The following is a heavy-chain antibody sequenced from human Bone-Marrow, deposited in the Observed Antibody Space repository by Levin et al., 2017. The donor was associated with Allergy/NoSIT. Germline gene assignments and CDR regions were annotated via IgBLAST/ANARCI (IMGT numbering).Heavy chain of an antibody. D-gene: IGHD2-15*01. V-gene: IGHV3-11*01. Sequence: NPGGSLRLSCAASGFTFSDYYMSWIRQAPGKGLEWVSYISSGSSTIYYADSVKGRFTISRDNAKNSLFLQMDSLRAEDTAVYYCSRYRLGYCSGGSCYSAYDYYGMDVWGQGTTVTVSS. CDR3: SRYRLGYCSGGSCYSAYDYYGMDV. CDR2: ISSGSSTI. CDR1: GFTFSDYY. J-gene: IGHJ6*02.